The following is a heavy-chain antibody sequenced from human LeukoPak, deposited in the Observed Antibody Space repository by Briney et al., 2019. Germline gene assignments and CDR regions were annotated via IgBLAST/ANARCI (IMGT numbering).Heavy chain of an antibody. CDR2: IYPRDGST. D-gene: IGHD1-26*01. V-gene: IGHV1-46*01. J-gene: IGHJ4*02. Sequence: ASVKVSCKASGYTFTSNYIHWVRQAPGQGLEWMGMIYPRDGSTSYAQKFQGRVTVTRDTSTSTVHMELSGLRSDDTAVYYCANGVVGAATPLDYWGQGTLVTVSS. CDR3: ANGVVGAATPLDY. CDR1: GYTFTSNY.